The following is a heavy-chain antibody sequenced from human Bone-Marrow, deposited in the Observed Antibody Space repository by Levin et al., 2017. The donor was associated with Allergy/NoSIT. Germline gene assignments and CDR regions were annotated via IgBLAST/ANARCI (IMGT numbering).Heavy chain of an antibody. CDR2: INPYSGKT. CDR1: GYNFDSYG. CDR3: ARFFDTNGQLPGDGLDF. V-gene: IGHV1-18*01. Sequence: ASVKVSCKASGYNFDSYGLTWVRKARGQGLEWMGWINPYSGKTDYSQKFQGRVTMTTDTSTTTAYMELRSLRSDDTAVYYCARFFDTNGQLPGDGLDFWGQGTVVTVSS. D-gene: IGHD2-8*01. J-gene: IGHJ3*01.